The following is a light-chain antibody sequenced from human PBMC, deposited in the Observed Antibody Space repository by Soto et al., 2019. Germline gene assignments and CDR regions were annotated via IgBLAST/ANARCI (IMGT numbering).Light chain of an antibody. V-gene: IGKV1-6*01. Sequence: IQMTQSPSSLSASVGDRVSITCRASQGIGNELGWYQQKPGKAPKLLIYAASSLQSEVPSRFSGSGSGTDFTLTISSLQPEDFATYYCLQDYNYPYTFGQGTKLEIK. CDR3: LQDYNYPYT. CDR1: QGIGNE. J-gene: IGKJ2*01. CDR2: AAS.